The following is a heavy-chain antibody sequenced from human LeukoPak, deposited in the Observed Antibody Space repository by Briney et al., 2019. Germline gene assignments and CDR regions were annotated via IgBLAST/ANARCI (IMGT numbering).Heavy chain of an antibody. CDR1: GGSISSSSYY. V-gene: IGHV4-39*01. CDR2: IYYSGST. CDR3: ARVGCSSTSCRFDY. D-gene: IGHD2-2*01. Sequence: SETLSLTCTVSGGSISSSSYYWGWIRPPPGKGLVWFGSIYYSGSTYYNPSLKSRVTISVDTSKNQFSLKLSSVTAADTAVYYCARVGCSSTSCRFDYWGQGTLVTVSS. J-gene: IGHJ4*02.